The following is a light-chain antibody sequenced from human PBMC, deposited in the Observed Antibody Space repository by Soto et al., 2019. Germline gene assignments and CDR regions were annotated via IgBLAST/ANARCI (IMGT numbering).Light chain of an antibody. CDR3: TSYRSGSAFWV. V-gene: IGLV2-14*01. CDR2: EVS. Sequence: QSALTQPASVSGSPGQSITISCTGTSRDVGYYNFVSWYQQHPGKAPKLMIYEVSNRPSGVSNRFSGSKSGNTASLTISGLQAEDEADYYCTSYRSGSAFWVFGGGTKLTVL. CDR1: SRDVGYYNF. J-gene: IGLJ3*02.